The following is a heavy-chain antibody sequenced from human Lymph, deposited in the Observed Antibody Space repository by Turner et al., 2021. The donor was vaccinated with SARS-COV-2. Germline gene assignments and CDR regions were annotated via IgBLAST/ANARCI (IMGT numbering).Heavy chain of an antibody. CDR3: AKDLAGTYYSSFDY. Sequence: EVQLVESGGGLVQAGRSLRLSCAASGFTFDDYAMHWVRQAPGKGVEWVSGINWSGGSIAYADSVKGRFTISRDNPKNSLYLQMNSLRAEDTAFYYCAKDLAGTYYSSFDYWGQGTLVTVSS. J-gene: IGHJ4*02. V-gene: IGHV3-9*01. CDR2: INWSGGSI. D-gene: IGHD1-26*01. CDR1: GFTFDDYA.